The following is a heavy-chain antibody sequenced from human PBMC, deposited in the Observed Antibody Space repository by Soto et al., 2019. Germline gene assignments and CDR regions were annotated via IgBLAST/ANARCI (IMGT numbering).Heavy chain of an antibody. CDR1: GGSISSSIYY. Sequence: PSETRSLTCTVSGGSISSSIYYWGWIRQPPGKGLEWIGSIYYSGSTYYNPSLKSRVTISVDTSKNQFSLKLSSVTAADTAVYYCARQGYSSSYYYYGMDVWGQGTTVTVYS. V-gene: IGHV4-39*01. J-gene: IGHJ6*02. CDR3: ARQGYSSSYYYYGMDV. D-gene: IGHD6-6*01. CDR2: IYYSGST.